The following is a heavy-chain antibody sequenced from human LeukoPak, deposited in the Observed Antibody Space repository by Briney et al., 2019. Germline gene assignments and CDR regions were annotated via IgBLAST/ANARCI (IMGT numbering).Heavy chain of an antibody. V-gene: IGHV3-21*01. CDR3: VRNLRYCSDGVCSP. CDR1: GFTFSSYS. Sequence: GGSLRLSCAASGFTFSSYSMNWVRQAPGKGLEWVSSISSSSSYIYYADSVKGRFTISRDNAKNSLYLQMNSLRAEDTAVYFCVRNLRYCSDGVCSPWGQGTLVTVSS. CDR2: ISSSSSYI. D-gene: IGHD2-8*01. J-gene: IGHJ4*02.